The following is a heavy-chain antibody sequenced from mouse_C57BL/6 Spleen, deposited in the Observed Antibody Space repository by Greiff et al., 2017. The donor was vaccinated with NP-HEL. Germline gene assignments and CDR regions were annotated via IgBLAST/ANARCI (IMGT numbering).Heavy chain of an antibody. Sequence: EVKLVESGGGLVKPGGSLKLSCAASGFTFSSYAMSWVRQTPEKRLEWVATISDGGSYTYYPDNVKGRFTISRDNAKNNLYLQMSHLKSEDTAMYYCARPVYDYAFDYWGQGTTLTVSS. J-gene: IGHJ2*01. CDR3: ARPVYDYAFDY. D-gene: IGHD2-4*01. CDR2: ISDGGSYT. V-gene: IGHV5-4*03. CDR1: GFTFSSYA.